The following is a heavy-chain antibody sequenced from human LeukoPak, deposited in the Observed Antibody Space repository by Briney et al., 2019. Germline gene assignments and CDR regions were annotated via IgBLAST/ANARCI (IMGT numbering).Heavy chain of an antibody. CDR1: GFTFSSYG. V-gene: IGHV3-30*18. J-gene: IGHJ4*02. CDR3: AKGSGSRAWEAYYFDY. Sequence: GGSLRLSCAASGFTFSSYGMHWVRQAPGKGLEWVAVISYDGSNKYYADSVKGRFTISRDNSKNTLYLQMNSLRAEDTAVYYCAKGSGSRAWEAYYFDYWGQGTLVTVSS. CDR2: ISYDGSNK. D-gene: IGHD3-10*01.